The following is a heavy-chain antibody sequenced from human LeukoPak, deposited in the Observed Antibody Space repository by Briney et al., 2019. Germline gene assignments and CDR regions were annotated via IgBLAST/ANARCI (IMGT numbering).Heavy chain of an antibody. CDR2: ISYDGSNK. CDR1: GFTFSSYA. D-gene: IGHD4-17*01. V-gene: IGHV3-30*04. CDR3: ARDLGATVTTEFDY. Sequence: QPGGSLRLSCAASGFTFSSYAMHWVRQAPGKGLEWVAVISYDGSNKYYADSVKGRFTISRDNSKNTLYLQMNSLRAEDTAVYYCARDLGATVTTEFDYWGQGTLVTVSS. J-gene: IGHJ4*02.